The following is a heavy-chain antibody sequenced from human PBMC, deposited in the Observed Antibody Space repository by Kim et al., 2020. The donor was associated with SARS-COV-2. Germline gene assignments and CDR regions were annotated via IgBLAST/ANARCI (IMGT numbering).Heavy chain of an antibody. CDR2: IVPNGAYT. D-gene: IGHD3-10*01. V-gene: IGHV3-23*01. CDR3: SNSGMFVSPCNGLRDF. CDR1: GFIFSTCT. Sequence: GSLRLSCSTSGFIFSTCTMNWVRQAPGKGLEWVASIVPNGAYTVYADSVKGRFTISRDDSTDTLYLQMNSLRAEDTAIYYCSNSGMFVSPCNGLRDFWG. J-gene: IGHJ6*02.